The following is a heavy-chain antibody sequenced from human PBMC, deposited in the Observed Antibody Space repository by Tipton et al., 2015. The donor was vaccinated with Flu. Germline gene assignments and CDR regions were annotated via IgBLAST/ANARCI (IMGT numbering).Heavy chain of an antibody. Sequence: TLSLTCTVSGGSISSYYWSWIRQPPGKGLEWIGYIYYSGSTNYNPSLKSRVTISVDTSKNQFSLKLSSVTAEDTAVYYCARGQLLHYYYYGMDVWGQGTTVTVSS. CDR2: IYYSGST. D-gene: IGHD2-15*01. V-gene: IGHV4-59*01. J-gene: IGHJ6*02. CDR1: GGSISSYY. CDR3: ARGQLLHYYYYGMDV.